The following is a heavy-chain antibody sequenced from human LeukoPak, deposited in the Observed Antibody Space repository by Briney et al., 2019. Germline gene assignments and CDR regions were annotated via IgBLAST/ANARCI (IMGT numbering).Heavy chain of an antibody. Sequence: GGSLRLSCAASGFTFSSYWMSWVRQAPGKGLEWVANIKQDGSEKYYVDSVKGRFTISRDNAKNSLYLQMNSLRAEDTAVYYCARDIWSSGYYFYDAFDIWGQGTMVTVSS. CDR3: ARDIWSSGYYFYDAFDI. CDR1: GFTFSSYW. V-gene: IGHV3-7*01. D-gene: IGHD3-22*01. CDR2: IKQDGSEK. J-gene: IGHJ3*02.